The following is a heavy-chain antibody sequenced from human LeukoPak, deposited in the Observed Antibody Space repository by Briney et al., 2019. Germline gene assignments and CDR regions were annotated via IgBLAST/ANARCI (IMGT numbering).Heavy chain of an antibody. D-gene: IGHD2-15*01. V-gene: IGHV3-74*01. Sequence: PGGSLRLSCAASGFTFSSYWMHWVRQAPGKGLEWVSRINIDGSYTSYADSVKGRFTFSRDNAKNTLYLQMNSLRAEDTAVYYCVRDNPRCCGVVPANIDDYWGQGTLVTVSS. CDR2: INIDGSYT. J-gene: IGHJ4*02. CDR1: GFTFSSYW. CDR3: VRDNPRCCGVVPANIDDY.